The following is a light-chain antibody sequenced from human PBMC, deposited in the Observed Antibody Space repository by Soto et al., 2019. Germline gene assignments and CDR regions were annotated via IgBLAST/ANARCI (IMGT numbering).Light chain of an antibody. Sequence: EIVLTHSPATLSLSPGERATLSCRASQSLNTFLAWYQQRPGQAPRLLIYDASNRANGIPARFSGSGSGTWFTLNISSIEPEDFAVYYCKQRSTWKLTFGGGPQVDI. CDR3: KQRSTWKLT. V-gene: IGKV3-11*01. CDR2: DAS. CDR1: QSLNTF. J-gene: IGKJ4*01.